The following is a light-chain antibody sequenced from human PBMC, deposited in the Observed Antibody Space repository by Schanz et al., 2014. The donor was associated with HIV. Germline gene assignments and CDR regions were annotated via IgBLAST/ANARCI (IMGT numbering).Light chain of an antibody. CDR3: QQSYKTPYT. CDR2: GTS. Sequence: DIQVTQSPSSLSASVGDRVTITCRASQSIGNYLNWYQQQPGKAPKLLISGTSSLQRGVPSTFSGSGSGTHFTLTISDLRPEDFASYYCQQSYKTPYTFGQGTKLQI. CDR1: QSIGNY. V-gene: IGKV1-39*01. J-gene: IGKJ2*01.